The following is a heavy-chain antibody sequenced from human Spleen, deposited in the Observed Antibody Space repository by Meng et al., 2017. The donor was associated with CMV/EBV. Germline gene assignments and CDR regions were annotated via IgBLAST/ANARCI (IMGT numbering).Heavy chain of an antibody. V-gene: IGHV1-2*02. CDR2: MNPNSDDT. J-gene: IGHJ3*02. Sequence: ASVKVSCKASGYTFTSYDINWVRQATGQGLEWMGWMNPNSDDTNYTPKLQGRVTMTRDTSISTAYMELSRLRSDDTAVYYCTRGWYSSSSGHDAFEIWGQGTMVTVSS. CDR3: TRGWYSSSSGHDAFEI. CDR1: GYTFTSYD. D-gene: IGHD6-6*01.